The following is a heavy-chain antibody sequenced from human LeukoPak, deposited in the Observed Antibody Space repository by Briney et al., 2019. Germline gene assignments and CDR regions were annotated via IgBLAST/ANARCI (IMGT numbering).Heavy chain of an antibody. CDR1: GGSFSGYY. CDR3: ARARITIFGVVIPPDY. V-gene: IGHV4-34*01. J-gene: IGHJ4*02. Sequence: SETLSLTCAVYGGSFSGYYWSWIRQPPGKGLEWIGEINHSGSTNYNPSLKSRVTISVDTSKNQFSLKLSSVTAADTAAYYCARARITIFGVVIPPDYWGQGTLVTVSS. D-gene: IGHD3-3*01. CDR2: INHSGST.